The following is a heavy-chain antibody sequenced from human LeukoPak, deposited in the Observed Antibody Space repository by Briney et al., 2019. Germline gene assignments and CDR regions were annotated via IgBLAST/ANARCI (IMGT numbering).Heavy chain of an antibody. Sequence: GGSLRLSCAASGFTFSSYSMNWVRQAPGKGLEWVSGLSASGGLTYYADSVKGRFTISRDNSKNTLYLQMNSLRADDTAVYYCAKGGSSYSEMDYWGQGTLVTVSS. D-gene: IGHD3-22*01. J-gene: IGHJ4*02. V-gene: IGHV3-23*01. CDR2: LSASGGLT. CDR3: AKGGSSYSEMDY. CDR1: GFTFSSYS.